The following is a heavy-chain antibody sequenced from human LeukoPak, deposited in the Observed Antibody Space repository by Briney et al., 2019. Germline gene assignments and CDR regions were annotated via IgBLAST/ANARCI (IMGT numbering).Heavy chain of an antibody. J-gene: IGHJ3*02. V-gene: IGHV3-21*01. CDR2: ISSSSSYI. D-gene: IGHD6-13*01. CDR3: ARDAPGYSSSSGAFDI. CDR1: GFTFSSYS. Sequence: GSLRLSCAASGFTFSSYSMNWVRQAPGKGLEWVSSISSSSSYIYYADSVKGRFTISRDNAKNSLYLQMNSLRAEDTAVYYCARDAPGYSSSSGAFDIWGQGTMVTVSS.